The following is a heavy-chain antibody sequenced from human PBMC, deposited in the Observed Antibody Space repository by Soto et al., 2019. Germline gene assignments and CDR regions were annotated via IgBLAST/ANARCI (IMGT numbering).Heavy chain of an antibody. V-gene: IGHV1-8*01. J-gene: IGHJ4*02. Sequence: QVQMVQSGAELKKPGASVKVSCRASGYTFTTYNINWVRQATGQGLEWMGWMNPNSGSTGYAQKFQDRITLTRDTSITTAYMELSSLRYDDTAFYFCVRYGVAATYWGQGTLVTVSS. CDR3: VRYGVAATY. CDR1: GYTFTTYN. D-gene: IGHD2-21*02. CDR2: MNPNSGST.